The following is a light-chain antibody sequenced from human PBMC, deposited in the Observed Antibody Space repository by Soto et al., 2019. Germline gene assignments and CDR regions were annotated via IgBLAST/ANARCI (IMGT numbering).Light chain of an antibody. J-gene: IGKJ1*01. Sequence: EFVLTQSPGTLSLSPGERATLSCRASQSVSGSYLAWYQQKPGQSPRLLIYGASSRATGIPDRFSGSGYGTHFTLTISRLEPEESAVYFCQQYGSPWAFGQGTKVEIK. CDR1: QSVSGSY. CDR2: GAS. CDR3: QQYGSPWA. V-gene: IGKV3-20*01.